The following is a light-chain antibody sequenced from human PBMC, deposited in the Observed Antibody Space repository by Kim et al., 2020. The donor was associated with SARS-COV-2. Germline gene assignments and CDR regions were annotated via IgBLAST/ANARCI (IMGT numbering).Light chain of an antibody. CDR1: QDISRF. CDR3: LQFRPYPHT. Sequence: SASVGDRVTLTCRASQDISRFLAWYQQKPGKAPKLLIYGTSTLQGGVPSRFSGSGSGTEFTLTISNLQPEDFATYYCLQFRPYPHTCGQGTKLDI. V-gene: IGKV1-9*01. J-gene: IGKJ2*01. CDR2: GTS.